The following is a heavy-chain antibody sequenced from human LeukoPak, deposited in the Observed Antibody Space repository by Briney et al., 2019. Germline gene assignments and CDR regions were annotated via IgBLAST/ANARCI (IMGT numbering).Heavy chain of an antibody. Sequence: PSETLSLTCTVSSYCISSGYYWGWIRQPPGKGLEWIGSIYHSGSTYYNPSLKSRVTISVDTSKNQFSLKLSSVTAADTAVYYCARGRSWGLPGYWGQGTLVTVSS. CDR1: SYCISSGYY. CDR3: ARGRSWGLPGY. D-gene: IGHD3-16*01. CDR2: IYHSGST. J-gene: IGHJ4*02. V-gene: IGHV4-38-2*02.